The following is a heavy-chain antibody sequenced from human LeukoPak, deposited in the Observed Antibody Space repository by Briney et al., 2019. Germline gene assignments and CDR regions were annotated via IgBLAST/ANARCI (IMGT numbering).Heavy chain of an antibody. CDR1: GGSISSYY. D-gene: IGHD3-10*01. J-gene: IGHJ5*02. CDR2: IYYSGST. CDR3: ARGGSTSYREFLYNWFDP. V-gene: IGHV4-59*01. Sequence: SETLSLTCTVSGGSISSYYWSWIRQPPGKGLEWIGYIYYSGSTNYNPSLKSRVTISVDTSKNRFSLRLSSVTAADTAVYYCARGGSTSYREFLYNWFDPWGQGTLVTVSS.